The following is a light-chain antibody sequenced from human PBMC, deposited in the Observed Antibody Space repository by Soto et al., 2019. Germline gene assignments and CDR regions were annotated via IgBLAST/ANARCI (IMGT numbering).Light chain of an antibody. Sequence: DIQMTQSPSTLSASVGERVLITVRASQRTSGWLARYQPKPGKAPKLLIYAASSLQSGAPSRFSGSASGTDFTLTISNLQPEDFATYYCQQGKSFPITFGQGTRLEIK. CDR3: QQGKSFPIT. CDR2: AAS. J-gene: IGKJ5*01. CDR1: QRTSGW. V-gene: IGKV1-12*01.